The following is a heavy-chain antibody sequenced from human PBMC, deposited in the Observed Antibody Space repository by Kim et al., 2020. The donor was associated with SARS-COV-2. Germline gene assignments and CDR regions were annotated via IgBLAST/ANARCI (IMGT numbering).Heavy chain of an antibody. Sequence: YYNPSLKSRVTISVDTSKNQFSLKLSSVTAADTAVYYCARRVAVAGVVDYWGQGTLVTVSS. CDR3: ARRVAVAGVVDY. V-gene: IGHV4-39*01. J-gene: IGHJ4*02. D-gene: IGHD6-19*01.